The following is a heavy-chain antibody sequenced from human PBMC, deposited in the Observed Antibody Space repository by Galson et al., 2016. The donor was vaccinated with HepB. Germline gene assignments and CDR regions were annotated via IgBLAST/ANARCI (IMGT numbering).Heavy chain of an antibody. CDR1: GFIFSGYW. Sequence: SLRLSCAASGFIFSGYWMHWVRQVPGKGLVWVSRIKSDGSSRTYAASVKGRFTISRDNAKSTLYLQMNSLRDDDTAVYYCAREGVTVDAFDIWGQGTMVTVSS. V-gene: IGHV3-74*01. CDR3: AREGVTVDAFDI. J-gene: IGHJ3*02. D-gene: IGHD2-21*02. CDR2: IKSDGSSR.